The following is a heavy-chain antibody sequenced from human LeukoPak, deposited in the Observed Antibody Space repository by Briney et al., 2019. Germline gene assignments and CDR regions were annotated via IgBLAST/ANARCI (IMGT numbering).Heavy chain of an antibody. CDR1: GYTFTSYG. J-gene: IGHJ4*02. D-gene: IGHD6-13*01. V-gene: IGHV1-18*01. CDR2: IGTYNGDT. CDR3: ARDFKEQQLVLGY. Sequence: ASVKVSCMASGYTFTSYGVSWVRQAPGQGLEWMGWIGTYNGDTNYAQNLQGRVTMTTDTSTRTAYMELRSLRSDDTAVYYCARDFKEQQLVLGYWGQGTLVTVSS.